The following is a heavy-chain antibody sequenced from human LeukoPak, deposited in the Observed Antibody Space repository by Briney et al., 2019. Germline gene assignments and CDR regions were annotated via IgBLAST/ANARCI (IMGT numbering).Heavy chain of an antibody. D-gene: IGHD5-18*01. CDR1: GFTFSSYW. Sequence: GGSLRLSCAASGFTFSSYWMSWVRQAPGKGLEWVANIKQDGSEKYYVDSMKGRFTFSRDNAKNSLFLQMNSLRAEDTAVYYCARGVDTATTFDYWGQGTLVTV. CDR2: IKQDGSEK. CDR3: ARGVDTATTFDY. V-gene: IGHV3-7*04. J-gene: IGHJ4*02.